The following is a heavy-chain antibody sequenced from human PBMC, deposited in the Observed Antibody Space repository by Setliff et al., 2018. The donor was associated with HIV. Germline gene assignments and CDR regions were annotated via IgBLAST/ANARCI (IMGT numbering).Heavy chain of an antibody. J-gene: IGHJ6*03. CDR3: AKDWGSRLSYSFYYMDV. Sequence: SLRLSCAVSGFTFSNVWMSWVRQAPGKGLEWVALISYDGTYKYYAESVKGRFTISRDNSRNTLYLQMNSLRTEGTAVYYCAKDWGSRLSYSFYYMDVWGKGTTVTVSS. V-gene: IGHV3-30*05. CDR1: GFTFSNVW. D-gene: IGHD3-16*01. CDR2: ISYDGTYK.